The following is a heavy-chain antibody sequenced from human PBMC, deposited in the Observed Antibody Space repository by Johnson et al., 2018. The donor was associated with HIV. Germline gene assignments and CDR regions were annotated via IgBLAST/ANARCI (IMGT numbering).Heavy chain of an antibody. CDR3: ASGGMGDAFDI. CDR1: GFNFSNYG. J-gene: IGHJ3*02. D-gene: IGHD3-16*01. V-gene: IGHV3-30*02. CDR2: IRYDGSNK. Sequence: QVQLVESGGGVVQPGGSLRLSCAASGFNFSNYGIHWVRQAPGKGLEWVAFIRYDGSNKYYADSMKGRFTISRDNSKNTLYMQMNSLRAEDTAVYYCASGGMGDAFDIWGQGTMVTVSS.